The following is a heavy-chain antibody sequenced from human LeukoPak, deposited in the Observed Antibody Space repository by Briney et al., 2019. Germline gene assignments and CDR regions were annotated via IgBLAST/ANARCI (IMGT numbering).Heavy chain of an antibody. V-gene: IGHV4-30-2*01. D-gene: IGHD4-23*01. CDR3: ARGYGDNSGAFDL. CDR1: AGSIMVTAYS. CDR2: IYHSGST. Sequence: PSETLSLTCTVSAGSIMVTAYSWRWIRQPPGKGLEWIGYIYHSGSTYYNPSLKSRVTISLDRSKYQFSLKLSSVTAADTAVYFCARGYGDNSGAFDLWGQGTLVTVSS. J-gene: IGHJ3*01.